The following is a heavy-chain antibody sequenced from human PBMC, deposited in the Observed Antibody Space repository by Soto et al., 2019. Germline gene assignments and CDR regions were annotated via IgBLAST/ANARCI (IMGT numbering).Heavy chain of an antibody. CDR2: INAGNGNT. D-gene: IGHD2-15*01. CDR3: ASQSGSCSGGSCYTHRLGMDV. J-gene: IGHJ6*02. CDR1: GYTFTSYA. Sequence: ASVKVSCKASGYTFTSYAMHWVRQAPGQRLEWMGWINAGNGNTKYSQKFQGRVTITRDTSASAAYMELSSLRSEDTAVYYCASQSGSCSGGSCYTHRLGMDVWGQGTTVTVSS. V-gene: IGHV1-3*01.